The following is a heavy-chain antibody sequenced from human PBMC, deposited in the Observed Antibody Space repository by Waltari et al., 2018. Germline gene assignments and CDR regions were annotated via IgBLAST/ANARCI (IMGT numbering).Heavy chain of an antibody. CDR3: AKDQNVDIWTGLHFDY. J-gene: IGHJ4*02. V-gene: IGHV3-9*01. CDR2: ISWNGGII. Sequence: EVQLVESGGGLVQPGRSLRLSCAASGFPFDDYAMHWVRQAPGKGREWVSGISWNGGIIGYADSLKRRFTIPRDNAKNALYLQMNSLRAEDTAFDYCAKDQNVDIWTGLHFDYWGQGTLVTVSS. D-gene: IGHD3-9*01. CDR1: GFPFDDYA.